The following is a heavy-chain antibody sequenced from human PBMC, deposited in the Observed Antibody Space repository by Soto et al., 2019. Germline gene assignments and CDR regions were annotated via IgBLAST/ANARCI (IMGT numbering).Heavy chain of an antibody. CDR1: GYTFTSYD. CDR3: ARGGGYSSSSYYYGMDV. CDR2: MNPNSGNT. D-gene: IGHD6-6*01. V-gene: IGHV1-8*01. J-gene: IGHJ6*02. Sequence: ASVKVSCKASGYTFTSYDINWVRQATGQGLEWMGWMNPNSGNTGYAQKFQGRVTMTRNTSISTAYMELSSLRSEDTAVYYCARGGGYSSSSYYYGMDVWGQGPRSPAP.